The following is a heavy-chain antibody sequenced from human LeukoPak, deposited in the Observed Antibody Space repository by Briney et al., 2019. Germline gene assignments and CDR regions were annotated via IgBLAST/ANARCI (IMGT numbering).Heavy chain of an antibody. Sequence: GGSLRLSCAASGFTFSSYWMSWVRQAPGKGLEWVANINQDGSETYYVDSVEGRFTISRDNAKNSLFLQMSSLRAEDTAVYFCSGDPGDYWGQGTLVTVSS. J-gene: IGHJ4*02. V-gene: IGHV3-7*04. D-gene: IGHD7-27*01. CDR2: INQDGSET. CDR3: SGDPGDY. CDR1: GFTFSSYW.